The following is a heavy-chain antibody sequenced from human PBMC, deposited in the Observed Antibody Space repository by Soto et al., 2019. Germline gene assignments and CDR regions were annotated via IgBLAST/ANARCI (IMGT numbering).Heavy chain of an antibody. V-gene: IGHV1-58*01. Sequence: SVKVSCKASGFSFTSSAVQWVRQARGQRLEWIGWIGVGSGNTNYAQKVQDRVTITRDMSTSTAYMELSSLRSEDTAVYYCAADFYYYDSSGYYSNWFDPWGQGTLVTVSS. CDR3: AADFYYYDSSGYYSNWFDP. D-gene: IGHD3-22*01. J-gene: IGHJ5*02. CDR1: GFSFTSSA. CDR2: IGVGSGNT.